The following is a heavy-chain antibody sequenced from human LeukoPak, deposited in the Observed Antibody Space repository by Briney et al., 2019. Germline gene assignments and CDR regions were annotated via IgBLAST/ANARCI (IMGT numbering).Heavy chain of an antibody. CDR3: ARVASVPAATFDY. D-gene: IGHD2-2*01. J-gene: IGHJ4*02. CDR2: IYTSGST. V-gene: IGHV4-61*02. Sequence: PSQTLSLTCTVSGGSISSGSYDWRWIRRPAGKGMEWIERIYTSGSTNYNPSLKSRLYISVDTCMNPFSLKLSSVTATDTAVYYCARVASVPAATFDYWGQGTLVTVSS. CDR1: GGSISSGSYD.